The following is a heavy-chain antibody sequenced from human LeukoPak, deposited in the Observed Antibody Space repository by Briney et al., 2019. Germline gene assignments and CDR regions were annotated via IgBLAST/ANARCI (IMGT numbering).Heavy chain of an antibody. CDR2: IYYSGST. J-gene: IGHJ4*02. Sequence: SETLSLTCTVSGGSISSGAYYWGWIRQPPGKGLEYIGYIYYSGSTNYNPSLKSRVTISVDTSRNQFSLKLTSVTAADTAVYYCARGFCSTTTCSYYFDYWGQGTLVTVSS. CDR1: GGSISSGAYY. CDR3: ARGFCSTTTCSYYFDY. D-gene: IGHD2-2*01. V-gene: IGHV4-61*08.